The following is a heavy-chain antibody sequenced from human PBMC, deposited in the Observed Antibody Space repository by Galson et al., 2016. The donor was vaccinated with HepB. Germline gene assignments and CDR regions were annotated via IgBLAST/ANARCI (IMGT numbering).Heavy chain of an antibody. J-gene: IGHJ3*02. Sequence: SETLSLTCAVYGGSFRNYYWSWIRLPPGKGLEWIGEINQSGSTNHNPSLKSRVAISVDTSRNEFSLKLSSVTAADTAVYYCAREHYTSSWYSQAQRRKNDAFDIWGQGTMVTVSS. CDR1: GGSFRNYY. CDR2: INQSGST. D-gene: IGHD6-13*01. V-gene: IGHV4-34*01. CDR3: AREHYTSSWYSQAQRRKNDAFDI.